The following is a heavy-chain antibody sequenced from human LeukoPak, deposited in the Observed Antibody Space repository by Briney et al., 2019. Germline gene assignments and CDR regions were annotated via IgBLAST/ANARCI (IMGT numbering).Heavy chain of an antibody. D-gene: IGHD5-18*01. CDR3: ARDLRGYSYGYFDY. J-gene: IGHJ4*02. Sequence: GGSLRLSCAASGFTVSSNYMSWVRQAPGKGLEWVSVIYSGGSTYYADSVKGRFTISRDNSKNTLYLQMGSLRAEDTAVYYCARDLRGYSYGYFDYWGQGTLVTVSS. CDR2: IYSGGST. V-gene: IGHV3-53*01. CDR1: GFTVSSNY.